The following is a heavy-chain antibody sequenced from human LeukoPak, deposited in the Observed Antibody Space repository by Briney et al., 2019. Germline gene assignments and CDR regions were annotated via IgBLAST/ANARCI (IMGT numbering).Heavy chain of an antibody. Sequence: QPGGSLRLSCAASGFTFSSYWMHWVRQAPGKGLVWVSRINTDGSSTSYADSVKGRFTISRDNAKNTLYLQMNSLRAEDTAVYYCAKDSSGRGYYGSGSIWAPREATFNYFDYWGQGTLVTVSS. V-gene: IGHV3-74*01. CDR2: INTDGSST. CDR3: AKDSSGRGYYGSGSIWAPREATFNYFDY. D-gene: IGHD3-10*01. CDR1: GFTFSSYW. J-gene: IGHJ4*02.